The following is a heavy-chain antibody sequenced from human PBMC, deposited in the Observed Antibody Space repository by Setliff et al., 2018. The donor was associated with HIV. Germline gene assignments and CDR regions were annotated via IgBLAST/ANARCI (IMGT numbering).Heavy chain of an antibody. CDR1: GYTSSTYS. CDR3: ARDLFRWAAAGPNYFDS. Sequence: ASVKVSCKASGYTSSTYSITWVRQAPGQGLEWMGWVSAYNGHTDFAQKFQGRITLTTDTSSNTAYMELRSLRSDDTAIYYCARDLFRWAAAGPNYFDSWGQGTLVTVSS. V-gene: IGHV1-18*01. CDR2: VSAYNGHT. D-gene: IGHD6-13*01. J-gene: IGHJ4*02.